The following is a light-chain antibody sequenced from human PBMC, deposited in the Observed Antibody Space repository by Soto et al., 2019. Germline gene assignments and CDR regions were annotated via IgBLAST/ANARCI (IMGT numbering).Light chain of an antibody. CDR2: DAS. CDR3: QQRSTWPLT. J-gene: IGKJ4*02. CDR1: QSVSSY. Sequence: EIVLTQSPATLSLSAWERATLSCRSSQSVSSYLAWYQQKPGQAPRLLIYDASNRTTGIPVRFSGSGSGTDFTLIISSLDPEDFDIYCCQQRSTWPLTFGGVTKVEIK. V-gene: IGKV3-11*01.